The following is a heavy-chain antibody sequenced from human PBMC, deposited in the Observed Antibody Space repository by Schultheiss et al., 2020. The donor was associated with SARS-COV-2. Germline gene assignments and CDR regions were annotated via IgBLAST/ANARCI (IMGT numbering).Heavy chain of an antibody. Sequence: SETLSLTCTVSGGSISNYYWSWIRQPAGKGLEWIGSIYYSGSTYYNPSLKSRVTISVDTSKNQFSLQLSSVTAADTAVYYCARYYYDGTGDNWFDPWGQGIQVTVSS. V-gene: IGHV4-59*05. J-gene: IGHJ5*02. CDR3: ARYYYDGTGDNWFDP. CDR1: GGSISNYY. CDR2: IYYSGST. D-gene: IGHD3-3*01.